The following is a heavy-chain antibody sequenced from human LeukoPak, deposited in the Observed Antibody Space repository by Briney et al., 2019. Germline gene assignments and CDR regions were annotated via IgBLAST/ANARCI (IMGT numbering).Heavy chain of an antibody. J-gene: IGHJ3*02. V-gene: IGHV3-21*01. CDR3: AKAGYCSGGSCYPLGAFDI. Sequence: GGSLRLPCAASGFTFSSYSMNWVRQAPGKGLEWASSISSSSSYIYYADSVKGRFTISRDNAKNSLYLQMNSLRAEDTAVYYCAKAGYCSGGSCYPLGAFDIWGQGTMVTVSS. D-gene: IGHD2-15*01. CDR2: ISSSSSYI. CDR1: GFTFSSYS.